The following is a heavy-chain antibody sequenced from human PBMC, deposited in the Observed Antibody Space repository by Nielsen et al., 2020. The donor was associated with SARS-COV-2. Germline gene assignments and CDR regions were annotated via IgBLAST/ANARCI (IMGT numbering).Heavy chain of an antibody. CDR1: GGSISSDGSC. Sequence: SETLSLTCTVSGGSISSDGSCWSWIRQHPGKGLEWIGYIYYTGSTHYNPSLKSRVIMSVDTSKNQFSLNLTSVTAADTAVYYCAREKGYCDSLFYYGLDVWGPGTPVTVSS. CDR2: IYYTGST. D-gene: IGHD3-22*01. J-gene: IGHJ6*02. V-gene: IGHV4-31*03. CDR3: AREKGYCDSLFYYGLDV.